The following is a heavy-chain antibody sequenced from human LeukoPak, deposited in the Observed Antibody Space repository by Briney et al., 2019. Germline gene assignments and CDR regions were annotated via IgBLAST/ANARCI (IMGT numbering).Heavy chain of an antibody. Sequence: GGSLRLSCAASGFTFSSYSMNWVRQAPGKGLEGVSSISSSSSYIYYADSVKGRFTISRDNAKNSLYLQMNSLRAEDTAVYYCASWVLLSGASGYSYGYDYWGQGTLVTVSS. CDR3: ASWVLLSGASGYSYGYDY. CDR2: ISSSSSYI. J-gene: IGHJ4*02. CDR1: GFTFSSYS. V-gene: IGHV3-21*01. D-gene: IGHD5-18*01.